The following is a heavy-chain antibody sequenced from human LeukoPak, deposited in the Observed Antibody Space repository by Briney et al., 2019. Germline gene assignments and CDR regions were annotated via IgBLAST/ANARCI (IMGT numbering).Heavy chain of an antibody. Sequence: ASVKVSCKASGYTFTMYYIHWVRQAPGQGLEWMGMINPSDGATTYAQRFQGRVTMTRGMSTTTVYMDLRSLRSEDTAVYFCASELRGGLSGGLGGLFTSYYTYYYMDVWGRGTTVTVSS. CDR1: GYTFTMYY. D-gene: IGHD3-16*01. V-gene: IGHV1-46*01. CDR2: INPSDGAT. CDR3: ASELRGGLSGGLGGLFTSYYTYYYMDV. J-gene: IGHJ6*03.